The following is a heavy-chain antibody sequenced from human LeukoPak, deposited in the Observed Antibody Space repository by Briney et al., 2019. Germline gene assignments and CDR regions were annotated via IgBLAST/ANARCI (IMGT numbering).Heavy chain of an antibody. V-gene: IGHV4-34*01. J-gene: IGHJ3*02. Sequence: PSETLSLTCAVYGGSFSGYYWSWIRQPPGKGLEWIGEINHSGSTNYNRSLKSRVTISVDTSKNQFSLKLSSVTAADTAVYYCARDPGGGYKDDALDIWGQGTMVTVTS. D-gene: IGHD5-12*01. CDR3: ARDPGGGYKDDALDI. CDR1: GGSFSGYY. CDR2: INHSGST.